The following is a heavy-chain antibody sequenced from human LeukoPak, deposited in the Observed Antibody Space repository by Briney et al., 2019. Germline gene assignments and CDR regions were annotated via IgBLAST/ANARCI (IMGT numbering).Heavy chain of an antibody. V-gene: IGHV1-2*02. CDR2: INPNSGGT. D-gene: IGHD3-22*01. CDR3: ARMKMGSYYYDSSGADAFDI. Sequence: GASVKVSCKASGYTFTGYYMHWVRQAPGQGLEWMGWINPNSGGTSYAQKFQGRVTMTRDTSISTAYMELSRLRSDDTAVYYCARMKMGSYYYDSSGADAFDIWGQGTMVTVSS. CDR1: GYTFTGYY. J-gene: IGHJ3*02.